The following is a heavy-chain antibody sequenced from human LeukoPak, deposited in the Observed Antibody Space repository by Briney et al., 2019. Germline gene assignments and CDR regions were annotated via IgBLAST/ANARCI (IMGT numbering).Heavy chain of an antibody. J-gene: IGHJ4*02. V-gene: IGHV3-30*02. Sequence: PGGSLRLSCAASGFTFSSYGMHWVRQAPGKGLEWVAFIRYDGSNKYYADSVKGRFTISRDNSKNTLYLQMNSLRAEDTVVYYCANQGGTGYRKYDYWGQGTLVTVSS. CDR1: GFTFSSYG. D-gene: IGHD1-14*01. CDR2: IRYDGSNK. CDR3: ANQGGTGYRKYDY.